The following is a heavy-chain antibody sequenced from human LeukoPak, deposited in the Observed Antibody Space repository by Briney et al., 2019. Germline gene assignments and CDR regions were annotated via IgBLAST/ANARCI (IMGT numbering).Heavy chain of an antibody. D-gene: IGHD4-17*01. CDR2: ILYDGSNK. Sequence: GGSLRLSCAASGFTFSSYGMHWVRQAPGKGLEWLAFILYDGSNKYYADSVKGRFTISRDNSKNTLYLQMNSLRAEDTAVYYCARDGDSLWRYYYYYMDVWGKGTTVTVSS. V-gene: IGHV3-30*02. J-gene: IGHJ6*03. CDR1: GFTFSSYG. CDR3: ARDGDSLWRYYYYYMDV.